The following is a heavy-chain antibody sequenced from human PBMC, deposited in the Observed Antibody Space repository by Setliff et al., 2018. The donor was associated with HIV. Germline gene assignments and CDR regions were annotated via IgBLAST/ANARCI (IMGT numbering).Heavy chain of an antibody. Sequence: SVKVSCKASGYSISRYAMYWVRQAPGQRLEWMGGIIPIVDIAKYAQKFQDRVTITTHTSTTTAYMELTGLTSDDTAVYYCATDRTQTGMIMLRGRLTDPARYPLDYWGQGTLVTVSS. CDR1: GYSISRYA. J-gene: IGHJ4*02. D-gene: IGHD3-10*01. CDR2: IIPIVDIA. V-gene: IGHV1-69*10. CDR3: ATDRTQTGMIMLRGRLTDPARYPLDY.